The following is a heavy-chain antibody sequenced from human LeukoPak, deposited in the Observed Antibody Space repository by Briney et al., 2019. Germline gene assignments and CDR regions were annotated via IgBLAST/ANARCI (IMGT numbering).Heavy chain of an antibody. CDR1: GFSLSTSGMR. D-gene: IGHD1-26*01. Sequence: SGPALVKLTQTLTLTCTFSGFSLSTSGMRVSWIRQPPGKALKWLARIGWDDDKFYRTSLKTRLTISKDTSKNQVVLTMTNMDPVDTATYYCARMAYSGNYWTSFDYWGQGTLVTVSS. CDR3: ARMAYSGNYWTSFDY. J-gene: IGHJ4*02. CDR2: IGWDDDK. V-gene: IGHV2-70*04.